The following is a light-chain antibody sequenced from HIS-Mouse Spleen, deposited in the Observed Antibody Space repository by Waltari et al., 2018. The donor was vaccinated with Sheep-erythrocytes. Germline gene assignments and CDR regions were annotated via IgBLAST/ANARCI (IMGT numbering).Light chain of an antibody. CDR3: SLYTSSSTLV. CDR1: SSDVDSYNR. V-gene: IGLV2-18*01. Sequence: QSALTQPPSVSGSPGQSVTISCTGTSSDVDSYNRVAWYQQPPGTAPKLMIYEVSQRPSGVPDRFSGSKSGNTASLTISGLQAEDEADYYCSLYTSSSTLVFGGGTKLTVL. CDR2: EVS. J-gene: IGLJ2*01.